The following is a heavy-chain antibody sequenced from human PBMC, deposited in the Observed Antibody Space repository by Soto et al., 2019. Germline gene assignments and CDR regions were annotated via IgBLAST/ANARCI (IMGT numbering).Heavy chain of an antibody. V-gene: IGHV4-59*01. CDR3: AEYCRWLICPEDHSMALEV. D-gene: IGHD2-15*01. J-gene: IGHJ6*02. CDR2: ISDGRST. CDR1: GGTSYTYY. Sequence: ENLSLNCNGSGGTSYTYYWNWHRPAQGKGLEWVGYISDGRSTIYNTCLKSRVSISVDTSKKQVSLKLSSVSATDTARYFCAEYCRWLICPEDHSMALEVWGQGTTVPVS.